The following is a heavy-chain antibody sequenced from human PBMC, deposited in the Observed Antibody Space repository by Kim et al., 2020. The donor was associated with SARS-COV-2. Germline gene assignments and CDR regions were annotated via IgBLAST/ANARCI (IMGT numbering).Heavy chain of an antibody. CDR2: ISGSGGST. D-gene: IGHD2-15*01. J-gene: IGHJ6*02. Sequence: GGSLRLSCAASGFTFSSYAMSWVRQAPGKGLEWVSAISGSGGSTYYADSVKGRFTISRDNSKNTLYLQMNSLRAEDTAVYYCARDIVVVVAAKTDSYYYGMDVWGQGTTVTVSS. CDR3: ARDIVVVVAAKTDSYYYGMDV. V-gene: IGHV3-23*01. CDR1: GFTFSSYA.